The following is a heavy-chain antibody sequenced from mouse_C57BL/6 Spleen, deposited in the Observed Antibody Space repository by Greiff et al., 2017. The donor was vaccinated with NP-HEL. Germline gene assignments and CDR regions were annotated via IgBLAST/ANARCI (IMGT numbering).Heavy chain of an antibody. Sequence: VQLQQSGPELVKPGASVKISCKASGYAFSSSWMNWVKQRPGKGLEWIGRIYPGDGDTNYNGKFKGKATLTADKSSSTAYMQLSSLTSEDSSVYFCARQVLLRMYYFDYWGQGTTLTVSS. CDR3: ARQVLLRMYYFDY. CDR2: IYPGDGDT. V-gene: IGHV1-82*01. CDR1: GYAFSSSW. J-gene: IGHJ2*01. D-gene: IGHD1-1*01.